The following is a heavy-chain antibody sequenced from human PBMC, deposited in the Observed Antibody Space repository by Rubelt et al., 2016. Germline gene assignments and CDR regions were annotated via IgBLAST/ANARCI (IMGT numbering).Heavy chain of an antibody. J-gene: IGHJ4*02. D-gene: IGHD2-2*02. Sequence: EVQLVESGGGLIQPGGSLRLSCGASGFTFRSYAMSCVRQAPGTGLEWVANIKLDGSEKYYVDPVKGRFSISRDNPKNSLYLQMNSLRAEDTAVYYCVRATLYGDSWGQGTLVTVSS. V-gene: IGHV3-7*01. CDR2: IKLDGSEK. CDR3: VRATLYGDS. CDR1: GFTFRSYA.